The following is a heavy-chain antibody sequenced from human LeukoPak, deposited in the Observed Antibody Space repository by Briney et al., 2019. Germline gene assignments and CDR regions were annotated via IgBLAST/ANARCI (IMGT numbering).Heavy chain of an antibody. CDR2: IIPIFGTA. V-gene: IGHV1-69*05. Sequence: SVKVSCKASGGTFSSYAISWVRQAPGQRLEWMGGIIPIFGTANYAQKFQGRVTITTDESTSTAYMELSSLRSEDTAVYYCARRRLAVAGNNWFDPWGQGTLVTVSS. CDR3: ARRRLAVAGNNWFDP. CDR1: GGTFSSYA. D-gene: IGHD6-19*01. J-gene: IGHJ5*02.